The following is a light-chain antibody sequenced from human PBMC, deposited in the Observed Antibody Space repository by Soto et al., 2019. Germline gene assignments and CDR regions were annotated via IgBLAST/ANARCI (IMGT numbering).Light chain of an antibody. CDR1: QDISTY. CDR2: DAA. J-gene: IGKJ2*03. V-gene: IGKV1-33*01. CDR3: QQYEIRAS. Sequence: DIHMTQSPSSLSASIGDRVIITCQASQDISTYLNWYQQKPGQAPKLLIHDAANLETGVPSRFSGSGSGRLFNLIIRSLQPEDIASYCYQQYEIRASFGQGTKLEIK.